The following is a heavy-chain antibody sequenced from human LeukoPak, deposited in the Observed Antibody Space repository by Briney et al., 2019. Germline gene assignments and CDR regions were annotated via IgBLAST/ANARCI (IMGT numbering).Heavy chain of an antibody. Sequence: SETLSLTCAVYGGSFSGYYWSWIRRPPGKGLEWIGEINHSGSTNYNPSLKSRVTISVDTSKNQFSLKLSSVTAADTAVYYCAGSASVYDSSGYYQPWGQGTLVTVSS. CDR1: GGSFSGYY. V-gene: IGHV4-34*01. J-gene: IGHJ4*02. D-gene: IGHD3-22*01. CDR3: AGSASVYDSSGYYQP. CDR2: INHSGST.